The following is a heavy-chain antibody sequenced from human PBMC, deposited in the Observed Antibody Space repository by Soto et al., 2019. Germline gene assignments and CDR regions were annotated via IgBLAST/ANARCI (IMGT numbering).Heavy chain of an antibody. CDR2: ISGRGDST. Sequence: GGSLRLSCAASGFSFSTYGMSWVRQAPGKGLEWVSGISGRGDSTYNADSVKGRSTISRDNSKSTLYLQMNSLRAEDTAVYYCAKGGGWYYDSSGYYPYWGQGTLVTVS. CDR3: AKGGGWYYDSSGYYPY. J-gene: IGHJ4*02. CDR1: GFSFSTYG. D-gene: IGHD3-22*01. V-gene: IGHV3-23*01.